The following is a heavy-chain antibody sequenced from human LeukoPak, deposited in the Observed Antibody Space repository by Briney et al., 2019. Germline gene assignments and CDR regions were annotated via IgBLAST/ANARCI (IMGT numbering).Heavy chain of an antibody. CDR1: GFTFSSYA. V-gene: IGHV3-30-3*01. CDR3: ARDSLRPDY. CDR2: ISYDGSNK. J-gene: IGHJ4*01. Sequence: GRSLRLSCAASGFTFSSYAMHWVRQAPGKGLEGVAVISYDGSNKYYADSVKGRFTISRDNSKNTLYLQMNSLRAEDTAVYYCARDSLRPDYWGQGTLGTVSS. D-gene: IGHD5/OR15-5a*01.